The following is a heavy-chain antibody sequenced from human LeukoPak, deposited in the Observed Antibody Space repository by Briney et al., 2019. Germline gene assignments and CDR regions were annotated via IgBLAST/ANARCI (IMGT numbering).Heavy chain of an antibody. CDR3: ANYDILTGYST. J-gene: IGHJ4*02. V-gene: IGHV3-74*01. Sequence: GGSLRLSCAASGFTFSSYWMHWVRQAPGKGLVWVSRINSDGSSTSYADSVKGRFTISRDNAKSTLYLQMNSLRAEDTAVYYCANYDILTGYSTWGQGTLVTVSS. D-gene: IGHD3-9*01. CDR2: INSDGSST. CDR1: GFTFSSYW.